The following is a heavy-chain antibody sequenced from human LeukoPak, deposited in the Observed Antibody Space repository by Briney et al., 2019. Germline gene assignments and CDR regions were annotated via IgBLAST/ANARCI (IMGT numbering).Heavy chain of an antibody. CDR3: ARDQSYSSGWWNSGKNAFDI. V-gene: IGHV1-18*01. D-gene: IGHD6-19*01. Sequence: GGSLRLSCAASGFTFSSYAMHWVRQAPGQGLEWMGWISAYNGNTNYAQKLQGRVTMTTDTSTSTAYMELRSLRSDDTAVYYCARDQSYSSGWWNSGKNAFDIWGQGTMVTVSS. CDR1: GFTFSSYA. CDR2: ISAYNGNT. J-gene: IGHJ3*02.